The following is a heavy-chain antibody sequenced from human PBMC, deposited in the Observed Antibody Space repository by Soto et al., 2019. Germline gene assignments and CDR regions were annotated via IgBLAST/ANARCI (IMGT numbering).Heavy chain of an antibody. V-gene: IGHV3-21*01. Sequence: PGGSLRLSCAASGFTFSRYNMNWVRQAPGKGLEWVSSISFSSSYMYYADSVKGRFTISRDNAKNLLYLQMNSLRAEDTAVYYCARDSSWFDYWGQGALVTVSS. CDR3: ARDSSWFDY. CDR1: GFTFSRYN. D-gene: IGHD6-19*01. J-gene: IGHJ4*02. CDR2: ISFSSSYM.